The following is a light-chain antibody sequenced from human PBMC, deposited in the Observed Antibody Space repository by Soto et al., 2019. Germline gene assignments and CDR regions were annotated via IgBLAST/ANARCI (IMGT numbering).Light chain of an antibody. CDR2: DVS. J-gene: IGLJ2*01. V-gene: IGLV2-14*01. CDR3: SSYTSSSTLYVV. CDR1: SSDVGGYNY. Sequence: QSALTQPASVSGSPGQSITISCTGTSSDVGGYNYVSRYQQHPGKAPKLMIYDVSNRPSGVSKRFSGSKSGNTASLTVSGLQAEAEADYYCSSYTSSSTLYVVFGGGTKVTVL.